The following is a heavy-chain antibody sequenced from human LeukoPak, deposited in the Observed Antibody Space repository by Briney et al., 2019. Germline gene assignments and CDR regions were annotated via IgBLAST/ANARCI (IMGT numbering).Heavy chain of an antibody. CDR3: ARDTDESLDY. J-gene: IGHJ4*02. CDR2: IKQDGSTK. Sequence: GGSLRLSCAASGFTFTKSWMAWVRQAPGQGLEWVANIKQDGSTKHYADTLKGRFTISRDNPKNSLYLQLNSLRADDTAVYYCARDTDESLDYWGQGILVTVAS. CDR1: GFTFTKSW. V-gene: IGHV3-7*01. D-gene: IGHD2-8*02.